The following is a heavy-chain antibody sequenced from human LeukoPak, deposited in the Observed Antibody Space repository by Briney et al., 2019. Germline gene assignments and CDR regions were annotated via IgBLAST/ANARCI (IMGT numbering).Heavy chain of an antibody. D-gene: IGHD6-19*01. Sequence: GGSLRLSCPASGFTFSDYYMSWIRQAAGKGLEWVSYISSSSTITNYADSVKGRFTISRDNAKNSLFLQMDSLRAEDTAVYYCARVRSDSGWAFDHGDQETVVTVSS. CDR2: ISSSSTIT. J-gene: IGHJ4*02. CDR1: GFTFSDYY. CDR3: ARVRSDSGWAFDH. V-gene: IGHV3-11*05.